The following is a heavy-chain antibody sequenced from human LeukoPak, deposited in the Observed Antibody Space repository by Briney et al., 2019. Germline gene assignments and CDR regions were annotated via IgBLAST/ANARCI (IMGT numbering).Heavy chain of an antibody. CDR3: ASGPRSTIFGVDSYYFDY. V-gene: IGHV1-2*02. D-gene: IGHD3-3*01. CDR2: INPNSGGT. J-gene: IGHJ4*02. CDR1: GYTFIDYY. Sequence: GASVTVSCKTSGYTFIDYYMYWVRQAPGQGPEWMGWINPNSGGTKSPQKFQGRVTMTRDTSISTAYMELSRLRSDDTAVYYCASGPRSTIFGVDSYYFDYWGQGTLVTVSS.